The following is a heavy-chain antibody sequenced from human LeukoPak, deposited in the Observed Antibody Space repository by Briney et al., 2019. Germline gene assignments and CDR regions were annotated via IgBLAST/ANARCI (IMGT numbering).Heavy chain of an antibody. Sequence: GGSLRLSCAASGFTFSTFTMHWVRQAPGKGLEYVSGITDNGGTRNYANSVKGRFTISRDNSKNTLYLQMGSLRPDDMAVYYCAIQIRGYVYWGRGPLATAS. CDR3: AIQIRGYVY. CDR1: GFTFSTFT. D-gene: IGHD3-16*01. V-gene: IGHV3-64*01. J-gene: IGHJ4*02. CDR2: ITDNGGTR.